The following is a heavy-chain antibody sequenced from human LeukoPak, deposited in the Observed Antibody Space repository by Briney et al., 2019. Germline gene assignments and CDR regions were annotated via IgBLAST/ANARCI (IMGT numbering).Heavy chain of an antibody. CDR3: ARAGYSSSWCDF. J-gene: IGHJ1*01. D-gene: IGHD6-13*01. CDR2: IYYSGST. CDR1: GGSISSSSYY. Sequence: SETLSLTCTVSGGSISSSSYYWGWIRQPPGKGLEWIGSIYYSGSTYYNPSLKSRVTISVDTSKNQFSLKLSSVTAADTAVYYCARAGYSSSWCDFWGQGTLVTVSS. V-gene: IGHV4-39*07.